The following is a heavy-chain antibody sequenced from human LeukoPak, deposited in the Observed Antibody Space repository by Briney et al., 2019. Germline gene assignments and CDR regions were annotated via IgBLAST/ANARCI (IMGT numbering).Heavy chain of an antibody. CDR1: GFTFSSYG. CDR2: IWYDGSNK. J-gene: IGHJ5*02. CDR3: ARESGGERWELLRGWFDP. Sequence: PGGSLRLSCAASGFTFSSYGMHWVRQAPGKGLEWVAVIWYDGSNKYYADSVKGRFTISRDNSKNTLYLQMNSLRAEDTAVYYCARESGGERWELLRGWFDPWGQGTLVTVSS. V-gene: IGHV3-33*01. D-gene: IGHD1-26*01.